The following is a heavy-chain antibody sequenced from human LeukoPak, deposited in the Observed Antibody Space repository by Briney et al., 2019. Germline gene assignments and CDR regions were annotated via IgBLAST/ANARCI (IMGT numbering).Heavy chain of an antibody. J-gene: IGHJ4*02. CDR1: RFTFSSYW. Sequence: GGSLRFSCAASRFTFSSYWMHWLRQAPGKGLVWVSRINSDGSNTNYADSVKGRFTISRDNAKNTLYLQMNSLRAEDTAVYYCAREGATNPLDSWGQGTLVTVSS. D-gene: IGHD1-26*01. CDR2: INSDGSNT. V-gene: IGHV3-74*01. CDR3: AREGATNPLDS.